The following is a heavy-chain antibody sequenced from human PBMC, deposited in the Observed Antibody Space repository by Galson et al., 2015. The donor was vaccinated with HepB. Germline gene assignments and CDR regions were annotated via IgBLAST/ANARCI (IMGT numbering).Heavy chain of an antibody. CDR3: ARDDSGIEVALDY. J-gene: IGHJ4*02. D-gene: IGHD6-19*01. CDR1: GFTFSSYG. CDR2: IWYDGSNK. V-gene: IGHV3-33*01. Sequence: SLRLSCAASGFTFSSYGMHWVRQAPGKGLEWVAVIWYDGSNKYYADSVKGRFSISRDNSKNTLYLQMNSLRAEDTAVYYCARDDSGIEVALDYWGQGTLVTVSS.